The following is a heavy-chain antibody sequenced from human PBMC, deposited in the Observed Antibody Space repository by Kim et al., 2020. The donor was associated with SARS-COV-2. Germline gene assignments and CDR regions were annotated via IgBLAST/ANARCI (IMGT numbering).Heavy chain of an antibody. V-gene: IGHV3-30*01. CDR3: ARDSTVEYRSQYYFDY. J-gene: IGHJ4*02. Sequence: LKGRFTISRDNPKITLYTQMNSARDEDTAVYYCARDSTVEYRSQYYFDYWGQGTLVTVSS. D-gene: IGHD6-6*01.